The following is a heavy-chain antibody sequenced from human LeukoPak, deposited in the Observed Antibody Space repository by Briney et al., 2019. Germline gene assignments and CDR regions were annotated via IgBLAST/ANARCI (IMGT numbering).Heavy chain of an antibody. Sequence: GGSLRLSCAASGFTFSSYEMNWVRQAPGKGLEWGSYISSSGSTIYYADSVKGRFTISRDNAKNSLYLQMNSLRAEDTAVYYCARDPYSGSYGNYYYYFMDVWGKGTTVTISS. CDR2: ISSSGSTI. V-gene: IGHV3-48*03. D-gene: IGHD1-26*01. CDR1: GFTFSSYE. CDR3: ARDPYSGSYGNYYYYFMDV. J-gene: IGHJ6*03.